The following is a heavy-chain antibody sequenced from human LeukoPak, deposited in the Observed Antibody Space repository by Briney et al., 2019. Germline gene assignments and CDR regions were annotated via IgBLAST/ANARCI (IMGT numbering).Heavy chain of an antibody. Sequence: AAVKVSCKASGYTFTGYYMHWVRQAPGQGLKWMGWINPNSGGTNYAQKFQGRVTMTRDTSISTAYMELRSLRSDDTAVYYCARDPYDFWSGYPLPWWFDPWGQGTLVTVSS. CDR3: ARDPYDFWSGYPLPWWFDP. V-gene: IGHV1-2*02. CDR1: GYTFTGYY. J-gene: IGHJ5*02. D-gene: IGHD3-3*01. CDR2: INPNSGGT.